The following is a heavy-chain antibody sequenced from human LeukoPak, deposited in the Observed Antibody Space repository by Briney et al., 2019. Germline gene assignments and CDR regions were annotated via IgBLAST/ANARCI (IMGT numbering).Heavy chain of an antibody. Sequence: SETLSLTCTVSGGSISSSSYYWGWIRQPPGKGLEWIGSIYYSGSTYYNPSLKSRVTISVDTSKNQFSLKLSSVTAADTAVYYCARGVVLMVYAIAYNWFDPWGQGTLVTVSS. J-gene: IGHJ5*02. CDR3: ARGVVLMVYAIAYNWFDP. D-gene: IGHD2-8*01. CDR2: IYYSGST. V-gene: IGHV4-39*07. CDR1: GGSISSSSYY.